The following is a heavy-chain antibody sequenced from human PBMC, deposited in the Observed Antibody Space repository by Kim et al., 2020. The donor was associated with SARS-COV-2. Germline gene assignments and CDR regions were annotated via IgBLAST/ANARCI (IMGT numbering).Heavy chain of an antibody. CDR2: ISYDGSNK. CDR1: GFTFSSYA. J-gene: IGHJ6*02. D-gene: IGHD3-9*01. V-gene: IGHV3-30*04. CDR3: AREKTYYEILTGLGLWAESRNYDYYYGMDV. Sequence: GGSLRLSCAASGFTFSSYAMHWVRQAPGKGLEGVAVISYDGSNKYYADSVKGRFTISRDNSKNTLYLQMNSLRAEDTAVYYCAREKTYYEILTGLGLWAESRNYDYYYGMDVWGQGTTVTVSS.